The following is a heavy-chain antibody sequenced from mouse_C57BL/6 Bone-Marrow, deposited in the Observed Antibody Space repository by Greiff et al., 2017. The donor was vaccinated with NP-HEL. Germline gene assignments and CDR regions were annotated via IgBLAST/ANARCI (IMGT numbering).Heavy chain of an antibody. CDR1: GYSITSGYY. D-gene: IGHD1-1*01. Sequence: EVKLQESGPGLVKPSQSLSLTCSVTGYSITSGYYWNWIRQFPGNKLEWMGYISYDGSNNYNPSLKNRISITRDTSKNQFFLKLNSVTTEDTATYYCARDRYYGSSYVRYYFDYWGQGTTLTVSS. CDR3: ARDRYYGSSYVRYYFDY. CDR2: ISYDGSN. J-gene: IGHJ2*01. V-gene: IGHV3-6*01.